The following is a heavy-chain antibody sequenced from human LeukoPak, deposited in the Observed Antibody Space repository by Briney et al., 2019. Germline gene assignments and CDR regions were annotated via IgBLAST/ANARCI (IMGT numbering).Heavy chain of an antibody. Sequence: PGGSLRLSCAASGFTFSSYAMSWVRQAPGKGLEWVSAISGSGGSTYYPDSVKGRFTISRDNSKNTLYLQMNSLRAEDTAVYYCASTYYYDSSGYSHPPGAFDIWGQGTMVTVSS. V-gene: IGHV3-23*01. CDR1: GFTFSSYA. CDR2: ISGSGGST. D-gene: IGHD3-22*01. CDR3: ASTYYYDSSGYSHPPGAFDI. J-gene: IGHJ3*02.